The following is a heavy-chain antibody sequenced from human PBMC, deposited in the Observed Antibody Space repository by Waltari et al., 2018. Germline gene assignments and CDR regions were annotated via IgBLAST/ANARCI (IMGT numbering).Heavy chain of an antibody. Sequence: EVRLVPSGAEVNKPGEALTFSCEGSGAKFSTYWIGWVRRMPWEGLEWLGISYVGDSETRYSPSFRGQVTMSADKSITTAYLQWSSLKASDTAMYYCARREHDYDYVGGSYRRVIDTFDIWGQGTRVTVSS. CDR1: GAKFSTYW. J-gene: IGHJ3*02. CDR2: SYVGDSET. D-gene: IGHD3-16*02. V-gene: IGHV5-51*03. CDR3: ARREHDYDYVGGSYRRVIDTFDI.